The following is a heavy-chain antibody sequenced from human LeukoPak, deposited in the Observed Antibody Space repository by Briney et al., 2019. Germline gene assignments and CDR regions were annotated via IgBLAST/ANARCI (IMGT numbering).Heavy chain of an antibody. J-gene: IGHJ4*02. V-gene: IGHV4-61*01. CDR2: DYCGGNT. D-gene: IGHD3-10*02. CDR3: ARDHFCSLDS. Sequence: SETLSLTCTVSGFSVTTDSYCWGWIRQPPGKGLGWIGYDYCGGNTNYDPSLKRRVIISVDTSKNQFSLTLTSVTAADTAVYFCARDHFCSLDSWGQGILVTVSS. CDR1: GFSVTTDSYC.